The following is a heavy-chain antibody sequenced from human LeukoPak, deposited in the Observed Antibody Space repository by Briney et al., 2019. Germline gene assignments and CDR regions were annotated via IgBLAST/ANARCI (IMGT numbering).Heavy chain of an antibody. V-gene: IGHV1-2*06. CDR1: GYTFTGYY. J-gene: IGHJ5*02. CDR2: INPNSGGT. CDR3: ARDAGELLSGSWFDP. D-gene: IGHD3-10*01. Sequence: VASVKVSCKASGYTFTGYYMHWVRQAPGQGLEWMGRINPNSGGTNYAQKFQGRVTMTRDTSISTAYMELSRLRSDDTAVYYCARDAGELLSGSWFDPWGQGTLVTVSS.